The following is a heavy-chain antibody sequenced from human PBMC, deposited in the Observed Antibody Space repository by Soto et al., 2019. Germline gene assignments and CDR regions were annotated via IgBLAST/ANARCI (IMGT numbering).Heavy chain of an antibody. J-gene: IGHJ5*02. Sequence: PGGSLRLSCAASGFTFSSYAMSWVRQAPGKGLEWVSAISGSGGSTYYADSVKGRFTISRDNSKNTLYLQMNSLRAEDTAVYYCAKDQPSQHGDFGIKWFDPWGQGPLATSPQ. CDR3: AKDQPSQHGDFGIKWFDP. D-gene: IGHD3-3*01. V-gene: IGHV3-23*01. CDR2: ISGSGGST. CDR1: GFTFSSYA.